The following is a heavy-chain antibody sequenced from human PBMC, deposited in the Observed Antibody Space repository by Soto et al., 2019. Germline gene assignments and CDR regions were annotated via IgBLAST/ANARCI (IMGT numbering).Heavy chain of an antibody. CDR2: IYHSGST. V-gene: IGHV4-4*02. J-gene: IGHJ6*02. Sequence: NPSETLSLTCAVSGGSISSSHWWSWVRQPPGKGLEWIGEIYHSGSTNYNPSLNSRVTISVDKSKNQFSLKLSSVTAADTAVYYCTRGYSNHYYYYGMDVWGQGTTVTVS. CDR3: TRGYSNHYYYYGMDV. D-gene: IGHD2-15*01. CDR1: GGSISSSHW.